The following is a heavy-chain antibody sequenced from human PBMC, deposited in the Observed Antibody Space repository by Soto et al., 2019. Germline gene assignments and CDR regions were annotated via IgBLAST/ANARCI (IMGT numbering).Heavy chain of an antibody. J-gene: IGHJ4*02. CDR3: AADIDCSSASCYPYNFDH. CDR2: IVVGSGNT. CDR1: GFILTSSA. Sequence: SVKVSCKASGFILTSSAVQWVRQARGQRLEWIGWIVVGSGNTNYAQKFQERVTITRDMSTSTAYMELSSLRSEDTAVYYCAADIDCSSASCYPYNFDHWGQGTLVTVSS. V-gene: IGHV1-58*01. D-gene: IGHD2-2*01.